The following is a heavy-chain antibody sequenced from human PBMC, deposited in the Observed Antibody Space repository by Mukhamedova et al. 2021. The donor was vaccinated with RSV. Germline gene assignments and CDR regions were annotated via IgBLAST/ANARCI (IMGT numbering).Heavy chain of an antibody. CDR2: ISSSSSYI. CDR3: WRAPDGYSSYYFDY. D-gene: IGHD5-24*01. Sequence: GLEWVSSISSSSSYIYYADSVKGRFTISRDNAKNSLYLQMNSLRAEDTAVYCCWRAPDGYSSYYFDYWCQGTLLPVSS. J-gene: IGHJ4*02. V-gene: IGHV3-21*01.